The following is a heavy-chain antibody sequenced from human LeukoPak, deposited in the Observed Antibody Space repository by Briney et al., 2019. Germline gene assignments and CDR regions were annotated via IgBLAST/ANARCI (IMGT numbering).Heavy chain of an antibody. CDR3: TRDGSGFYHYYYMDV. D-gene: IGHD6-25*01. V-gene: IGHV3-21*01. J-gene: IGHJ6*03. Sequence: PGGSLRLSCAACGFTFTDYSMNWVRQAPGKGLEWVSSISTVSTYKKYAYSAKGRFTISRDNSKNLLYLQMSSLSAEDTAVYYCTRDGSGFYHYYYMDVWGKGTTVTVSS. CDR2: ISTVSTYK. CDR1: GFTFTDYS.